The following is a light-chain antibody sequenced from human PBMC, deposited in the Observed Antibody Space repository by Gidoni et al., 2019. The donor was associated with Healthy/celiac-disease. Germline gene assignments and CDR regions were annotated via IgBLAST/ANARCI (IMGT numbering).Light chain of an antibody. CDR2: GAS. Sequence: EIVLTPSPGTLSLSPGERATLSCRASQSVSNSYLAWYQQKPGQAPRLLIYGASSRATGIPDRFSGSGSGTDFTLTISRLEPEDFAVYYCQQYGSSPPTFGQGTKVEIK. CDR3: QQYGSSPPT. CDR1: QSVSNSY. V-gene: IGKV3-20*01. J-gene: IGKJ1*01.